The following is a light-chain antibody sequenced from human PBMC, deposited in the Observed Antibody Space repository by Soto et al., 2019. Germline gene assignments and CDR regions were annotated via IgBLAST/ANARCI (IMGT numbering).Light chain of an antibody. CDR3: YTYTGSRTYVV. V-gene: IGLV2-23*01. CDR1: SSDVGSYNL. J-gene: IGLJ2*01. CDR2: EGS. Sequence: QSALTQPAYVSRAPGQSITISCTGTSSDVGSYNLVSWYQQHPGKAPKLMIYEGSKRPSGVSNRFSCSKSVNTASLTISGLKPQDDADIYCYTYTGSRTYVVFGRGTQLTVL.